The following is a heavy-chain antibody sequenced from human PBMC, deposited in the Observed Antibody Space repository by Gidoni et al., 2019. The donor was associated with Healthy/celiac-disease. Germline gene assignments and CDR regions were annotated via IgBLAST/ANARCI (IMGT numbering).Heavy chain of an antibody. V-gene: IGHV3-48*02. J-gene: IGHJ6*02. CDR2: ISSSSSTI. CDR1: GFTFSSYS. Sequence: EVQLVESGGGLVQPGGSLRLSCAAAGFTFSSYSMNWVRQAPGKGLEWVSYISSSSSTIYYADSVKGRFTISRDNPKNSLYLQMNSLRDEDTAVYYCARPWSDFWSGYYTSYYYGMDVWGQGTTVTVSS. D-gene: IGHD3-3*01. CDR3: ARPWSDFWSGYYTSYYYGMDV.